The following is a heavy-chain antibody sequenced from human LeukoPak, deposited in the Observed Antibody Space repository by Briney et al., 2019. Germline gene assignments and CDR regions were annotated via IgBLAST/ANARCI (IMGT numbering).Heavy chain of an antibody. CDR3: ARESQQLTTIFDY. CDR1: GFTFSDYY. Sequence: GGSLRLSCAASGFTFSDYYMNWIRQAPGKGLEWVSYISSSGSTISYADSVKGRFTISRDNAKNSLYLQMNSLRAEDTAVYYCARESQQLTTIFDYWGQGTLVTVSS. V-gene: IGHV3-11*01. D-gene: IGHD6-13*01. J-gene: IGHJ4*02. CDR2: ISSSGSTI.